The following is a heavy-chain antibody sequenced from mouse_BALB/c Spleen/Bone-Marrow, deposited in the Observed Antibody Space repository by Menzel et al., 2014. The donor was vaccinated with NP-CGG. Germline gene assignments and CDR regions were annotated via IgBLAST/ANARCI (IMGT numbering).Heavy chain of an antibody. J-gene: IGHJ4*01. CDR3: ARNGNFFAMDF. V-gene: IGHV2-6-1*01. CDR1: GFSLTRYG. Sequence: VMLEESGPDLMEPSQSLTISCTITGFSLTRYGVHWVRQPPGKGLEWLVVIWSDGSTTYNSALKSRLSITKDNSKSQIFLKKNSLQTDDAAMDYYARNGNFFAMDFWGQGTTVAVSS. CDR2: IWSDGST. D-gene: IGHD2-1*01.